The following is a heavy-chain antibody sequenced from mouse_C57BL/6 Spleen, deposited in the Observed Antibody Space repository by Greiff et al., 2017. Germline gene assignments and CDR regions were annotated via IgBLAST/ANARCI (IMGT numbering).Heavy chain of an antibody. D-gene: IGHD3-2*02. Sequence: EVKLQESGGGLVKPGGSLKLSCAASGFTFSSYTMSWVRQTPEKRLEWVATISGGGGNTYYPDSVKGRFTIYRDNAKNTLYLQMSSLRSEDTALYYCARQQLRLRDYAMDYWGQGTSVTVSS. V-gene: IGHV5-9*01. CDR1: GFTFSSYT. CDR3: ARQQLRLRDYAMDY. CDR2: ISGGGGNT. J-gene: IGHJ4*01.